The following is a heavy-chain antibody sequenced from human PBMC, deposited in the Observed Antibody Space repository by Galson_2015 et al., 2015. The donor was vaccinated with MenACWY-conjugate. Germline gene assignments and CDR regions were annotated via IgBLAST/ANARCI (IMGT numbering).Heavy chain of an antibody. J-gene: IGHJ4*02. D-gene: IGHD3/OR15-3a*01. V-gene: IGHV3-48*04. CDR1: GFTFSSYS. Sequence: SLRLSCAASGFTFSSYSMNWVRQAPGKGLEWVSYISSGSSITNYADSVKGRFTISRDNAKNSLYLQMNSLRAKDTSVYYCTRGIDFWNGYYCEYYFDYWGQGTLVTVSS. CDR3: TRGIDFWNGYYCEYYFDY. CDR2: ISSGSSIT.